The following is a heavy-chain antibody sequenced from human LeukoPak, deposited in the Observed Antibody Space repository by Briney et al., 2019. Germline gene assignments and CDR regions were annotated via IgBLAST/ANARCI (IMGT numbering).Heavy chain of an antibody. D-gene: IGHD3/OR15-3a*01. V-gene: IGHV3-74*01. J-gene: IGHJ4*02. CDR2: ISSDGSNT. CDR1: GFTFSSYW. Sequence: GGSLRPSCAASGFTFSSYWMHWVRQAPGKGLVWVSRISSDGSNTVYADSVKGRFTISGDNAKNTVYLQMNSLSAEDTAVYYCASSFSTVDYWGQGTLVTVSS. CDR3: ASSFSTVDY.